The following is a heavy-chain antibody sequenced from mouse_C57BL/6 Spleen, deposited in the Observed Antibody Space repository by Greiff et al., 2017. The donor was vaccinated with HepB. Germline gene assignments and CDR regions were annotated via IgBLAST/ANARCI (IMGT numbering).Heavy chain of an antibody. CDR3: ARPVYDGYLDY. CDR1: GFTFSDYG. D-gene: IGHD2-3*01. CDR2: ISSGSSTI. Sequence: EVMLVESGGGLVKPGGSLKLSCAASGFTFSDYGMHWVRQAPEKGLEWVAYISSGSSTIYYADTVKGRFTISRDNAKTTLFLQMTSLRSEDTALYYCARPVYDGYLDYWGQGTTLTVSS. V-gene: IGHV5-17*01. J-gene: IGHJ2*01.